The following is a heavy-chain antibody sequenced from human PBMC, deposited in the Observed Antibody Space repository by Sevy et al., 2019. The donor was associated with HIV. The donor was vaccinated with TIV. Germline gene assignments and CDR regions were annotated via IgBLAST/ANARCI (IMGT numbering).Heavy chain of an antibody. J-gene: IGHJ6*02. V-gene: IGHV3-7*01. CDR3: ARDKSPYCSTSSCPWLPGPYYYYGMDV. D-gene: IGHD2-2*01. CDR2: IKQDGSEK. CDR1: GFTFSSYW. Sequence: GGSLRLSCAASGFTFSSYWMSWVRQAPGKGLEWMANIKQDGSEKYYVDSVKGRLTISRDNAKNSLYLQMNSLRAEDTAAYYCARDKSPYCSTSSCPWLPGPYYYYGMDVWGQGTTVTVSS.